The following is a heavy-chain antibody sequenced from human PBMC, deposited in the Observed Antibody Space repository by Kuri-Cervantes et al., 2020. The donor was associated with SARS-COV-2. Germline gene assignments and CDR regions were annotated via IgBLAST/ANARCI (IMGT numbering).Heavy chain of an antibody. CDR2: INHSGST. D-gene: IGHD3-16*01. CDR3: ARGPRIWVLDAFDI. CDR1: GGSSSGYY. Sequence: SETLSLTCAVYGGSSSGYYWSWIRQPPGKGLEWIGEINHSGSTNYNPSLKSRVTISVDTSKNQFSLKLSSVTAADTAVYYCARGPRIWVLDAFDIWGQGKMVTVSS. J-gene: IGHJ3*02. V-gene: IGHV4-34*01.